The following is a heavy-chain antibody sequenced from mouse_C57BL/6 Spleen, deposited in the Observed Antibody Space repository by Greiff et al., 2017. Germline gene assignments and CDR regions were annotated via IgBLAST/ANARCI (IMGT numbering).Heavy chain of an antibody. CDR3: ARNDYYGSRYFDV. CDR1: GYAFSSYW. Sequence: QVQLQQSGAELVKPGASVKISCKASGYAFSSYWMNWVKQRPGKGLEWIGQIYPGDGDTNYNGKFKGKATLTADKSSSTAYMQLSSLTSEDSAVYFCARNDYYGSRYFDVWGTGTTVTVSS. CDR2: IYPGDGDT. D-gene: IGHD1-1*01. J-gene: IGHJ1*03. V-gene: IGHV1-80*01.